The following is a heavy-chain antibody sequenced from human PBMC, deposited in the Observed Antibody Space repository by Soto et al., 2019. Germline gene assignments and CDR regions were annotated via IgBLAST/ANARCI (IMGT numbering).Heavy chain of an antibody. D-gene: IGHD3-22*01. J-gene: IGHJ4*02. Sequence: PSETLSLTCTGSGGSISSRSYYWGWIRQPPGKGLEWIGSIYFSGSTYYNPSLKSRVTISVDTSKNHFSLKLSSVTAADTAVYYWSGLKYSDTSDYLAYWGQGTLVTVS. CDR3: SGLKYSDTSDYLAY. CDR1: GGSISSRSYY. CDR2: IYFSGST. V-gene: IGHV4-39*02.